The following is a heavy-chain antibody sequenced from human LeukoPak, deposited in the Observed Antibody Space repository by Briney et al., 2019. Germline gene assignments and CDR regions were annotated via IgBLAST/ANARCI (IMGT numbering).Heavy chain of an antibody. CDR2: ISSSGSTT. V-gene: IGHV3-48*03. CDR1: GFTFSRYE. CDR3: ARVLAGATYFDY. J-gene: IGHJ4*01. Sequence: GGSLRLSCAASGFTFSRYEMNWVRQAPGKGLEWLSYISSSGSTTHYADSVKGRITISRDNAKNSLYLVMNSLRAEDTAVYYCARVLAGATYFDYWGQGTLVTVSS. D-gene: IGHD1-26*01.